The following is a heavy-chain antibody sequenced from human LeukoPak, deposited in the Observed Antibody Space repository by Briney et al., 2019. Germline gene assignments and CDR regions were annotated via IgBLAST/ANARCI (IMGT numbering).Heavy chain of an antibody. J-gene: IGHJ3*02. CDR2: IKQDGSEK. V-gene: IGHV3-7*01. CDR3: VRDQGKAVAGTSSAFDI. D-gene: IGHD6-19*01. Sequence: GGSLRLSCAASGFSFSSYWMSWVRQAPGKGLEWVANIKQDGSEKYCVDSVKGRFTISRDNAKNSLYLQMNSLRADDTAVYYCVRDQGKAVAGTSSAFDIWGQGTMVTVSS. CDR1: GFSFSSYW.